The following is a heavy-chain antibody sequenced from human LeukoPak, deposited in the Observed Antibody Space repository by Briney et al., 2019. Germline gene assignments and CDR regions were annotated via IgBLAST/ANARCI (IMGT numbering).Heavy chain of an antibody. CDR2: IKVDESEK. V-gene: IGHV3-7*05. Sequence: GGSLRLSCAASGFTFSNYWMTWVRQAPGKGLEWVANIKVDESEKYYVDSVRGRFTISRDNAKNSLYLQMNSLRAEDTAVYYCARGPTSQSLDYWGQGTLVTVSS. J-gene: IGHJ4*02. CDR3: ARGPTSQSLDY. D-gene: IGHD2-2*01. CDR1: GFTFSNYW.